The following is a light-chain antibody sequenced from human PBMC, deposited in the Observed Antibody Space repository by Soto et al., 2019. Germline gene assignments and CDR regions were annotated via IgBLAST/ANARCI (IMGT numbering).Light chain of an antibody. CDR1: QSVGNN. CDR2: DES. V-gene: IGKV3-11*01. Sequence: EIVLISVPSVSSVNTRERSTLSCRARQSVGNNLAWYQQKPVLVPRLLVYDESSRDTGITVGVRCSRSEQDFPLTISSLEPEELADYYWQQPINWPVTFRGRNKVDIK. CDR3: QQPINWPVT. J-gene: IGKJ4*01.